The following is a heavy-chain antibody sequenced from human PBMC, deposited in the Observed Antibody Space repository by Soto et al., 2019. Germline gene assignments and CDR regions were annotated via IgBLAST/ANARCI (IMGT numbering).Heavy chain of an antibody. CDR2: IYPRGAT. D-gene: IGHD1-26*01. CDR3: ALLGDQAAPASPILDV. V-gene: IGHV4-31*03. J-gene: IGHJ6*01. CDR1: GGSISSGGNY. Sequence: SEPLSLTCTVSGGSISSGGNYWSFIRLHPAKGLEWIGSIYPRGATYYTPSINSRGTISVYTSKNPSCLKLSPVTAADTAVYYCALLGDQAAPASPILDVWGQGTPVT.